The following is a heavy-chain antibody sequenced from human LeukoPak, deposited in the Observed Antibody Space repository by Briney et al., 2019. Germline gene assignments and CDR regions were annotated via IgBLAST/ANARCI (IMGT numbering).Heavy chain of an antibody. CDR2: IYSGGST. V-gene: IGHV3-66*02. CDR3: ARDSRGLDAFDI. D-gene: IGHD3-22*01. CDR1: GFTVSSNY. Sequence: GGSLRLSCAASGFTVSSNYMSWVRQAPGKGREWVSVIYSGGSTYYADSVKGRFTISRDNSKNTLYLQMNSLRADDTAVYYCARDSRGLDAFDIWGQGTMVTVSS. J-gene: IGHJ3*02.